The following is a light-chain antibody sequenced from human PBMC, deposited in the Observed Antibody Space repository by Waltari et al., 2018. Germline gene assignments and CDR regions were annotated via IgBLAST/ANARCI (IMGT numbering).Light chain of an antibody. CDR3: QALGTGAWV. V-gene: IGLV3-1*01. Sequence: WYQQKPGQSPLLVIYQDTNRPSGIPERFSGSKSGNAATLTISGTQAMDKADYYCQALGTGAWVFGGGTKLTVL. J-gene: IGLJ3*02. CDR2: QDT.